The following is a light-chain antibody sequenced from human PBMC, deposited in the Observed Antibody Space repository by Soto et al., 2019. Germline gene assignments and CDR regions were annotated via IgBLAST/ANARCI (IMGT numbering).Light chain of an antibody. CDR3: QQRRDWPLT. J-gene: IGKJ4*01. CDR2: DAS. CDR1: QTVGTY. Sequence: EIVLTQSPATLSLSPGERATLSCRASQTVGTYLAWYQQKPVQAPRLLIYDASNRATGIPARFSGSGSGTDFTLTISSLEPEDFAVYYCQQRRDWPLTFGGGTKVETK. V-gene: IGKV3-11*01.